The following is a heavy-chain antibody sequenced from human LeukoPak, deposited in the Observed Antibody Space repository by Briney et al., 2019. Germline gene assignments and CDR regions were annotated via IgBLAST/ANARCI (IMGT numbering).Heavy chain of an antibody. CDR3: AKGESHPKYYFDY. V-gene: IGHV3-23*01. D-gene: IGHD3-10*01. CDR1: GFTFSTYA. J-gene: IGHJ4*02. Sequence: QPGGSLRFSCAASGFTFSTYAMRWVRQAPGKGLEWVSSISGSDGSTYYADSVKGRFTISRDNSKNTLYLQMNSLRAEDTAVYYCAKGESHPKYYFDYWGQGTLVTVSS. CDR2: ISGSDGST.